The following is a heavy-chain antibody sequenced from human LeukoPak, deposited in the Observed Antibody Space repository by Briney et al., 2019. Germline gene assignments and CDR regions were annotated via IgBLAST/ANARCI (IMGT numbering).Heavy chain of an antibody. D-gene: IGHD4-23*01. J-gene: IGHJ4*02. CDR1: GGSINSGAHY. CDR3: ARYYGGNSNFDY. Sequence: PSQTLSLTCNVSGGSINSGAHYWSWVRQPPGKGLEWIGYISYSGSTYYNPSLKSRVTISVDTSKNQFSLKLSSVTAADTAVYYCARYYGGNSNFDYWGQGTLVTVSS. CDR2: ISYSGST. V-gene: IGHV4-30-4*01.